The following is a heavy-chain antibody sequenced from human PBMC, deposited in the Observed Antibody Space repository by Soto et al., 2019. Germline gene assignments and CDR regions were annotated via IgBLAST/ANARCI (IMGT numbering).Heavy chain of an antibody. CDR1: GYHFGSYW. J-gene: IGHJ4*02. Sequence: EEQLVQSGAEVKKPGESLTISCKGSGYHFGSYWIGWVRQTPAEGLEWMGIIYPTNSDTRYNPSFQGRVTVSADRASSTAYLQWRSLEASDTAIYYCARHLMLPDGHQKYFESWGQGTPVTVTS. D-gene: IGHD2-15*01. V-gene: IGHV5-51*01. CDR3: ARHLMLPDGHQKYFES. CDR2: IYPTNSDT.